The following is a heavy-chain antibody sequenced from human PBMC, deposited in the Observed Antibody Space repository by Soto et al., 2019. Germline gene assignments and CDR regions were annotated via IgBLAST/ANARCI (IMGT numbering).Heavy chain of an antibody. D-gene: IGHD3-3*01. J-gene: IGHJ4*02. Sequence: QLQLEESGPGLVKPSETLSLTCTVSGGSISSNNNYWDWIRQPPGKGLEWIGSIYYGGSTYYNPSLKGRVTISVDTSKNQFSLVLTSVTAADTAVYYCASPREDYDFWSGYYFDYWGQGTLVTVCS. CDR2: IYYGGST. CDR1: GGSISSNNNY. CDR3: ASPREDYDFWSGYYFDY. V-gene: IGHV4-39*01.